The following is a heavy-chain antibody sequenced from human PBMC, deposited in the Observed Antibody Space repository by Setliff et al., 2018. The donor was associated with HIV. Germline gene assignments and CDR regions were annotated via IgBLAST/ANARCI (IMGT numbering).Heavy chain of an antibody. J-gene: IGHJ4*01. Sequence: PSETLSLTCSVSGASIRSGLNYWTWIRQPAGKGLEWIGHTYSGGTTNYNPSLKRRVTISVDMSKNHFSLNLTTVSAADTAVYYCARGHVVGTSRSFDLWGRGNLVTVS. D-gene: IGHD2-15*01. V-gene: IGHV4-61*09. CDR3: ARGHVVGTSRSFDL. CDR2: TYSGGTT. CDR1: GASIRSGLNY.